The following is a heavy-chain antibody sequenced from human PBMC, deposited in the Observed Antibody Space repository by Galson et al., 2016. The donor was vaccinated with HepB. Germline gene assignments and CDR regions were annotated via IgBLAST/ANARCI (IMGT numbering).Heavy chain of an antibody. Sequence: QSGAEVKKPRESLRISCKGSGYRFTSYWISWVRQMPGKGLEWMGRIDPSDSYTNYSPSFQGHVTISADKSISTAYLQWSSLKASDTAMYYCASHYYASGSSFDYWGQGTLVTVSS. J-gene: IGHJ4*02. CDR2: IDPSDSYT. V-gene: IGHV5-10-1*01. D-gene: IGHD3-10*01. CDR3: ASHYYASGSSFDY. CDR1: GYRFTSYW.